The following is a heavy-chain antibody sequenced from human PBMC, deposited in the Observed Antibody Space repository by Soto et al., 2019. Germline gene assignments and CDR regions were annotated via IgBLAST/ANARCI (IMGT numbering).Heavy chain of an antibody. CDR3: ARDKITGLFDY. V-gene: IGHV4-39*02. CDR2: AYYSGYT. D-gene: IGHD2-8*02. Sequence: ETLSLTCTVSGGSISSSSYYWGWIRQPPGKGLEWIGSAYYSGYTYYNPSLKSRVTISVDTSKSQFSLKLSSVTAADTAVYYCARDKITGLFDYWGQGTLVTVSS. CDR1: GGSISSSSYY. J-gene: IGHJ4*02.